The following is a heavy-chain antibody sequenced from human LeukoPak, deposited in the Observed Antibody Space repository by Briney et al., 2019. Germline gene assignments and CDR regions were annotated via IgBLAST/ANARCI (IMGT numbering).Heavy chain of an antibody. D-gene: IGHD3-3*01. CDR1: GGSVSSGSYY. J-gene: IGHJ6*02. CDR3: ARGVGYDFWIYYYGMDV. Sequence: SETLSLTCTVSGGSVSSGSYYWSWIRQPPGKGLEWIGYIYYSGSTNYNPSLKSRVTISVDTSKNQFSLKLSSVTAADTAVYYCARGVGYDFWIYYYGMDVWGQGTTVTVSS. CDR2: IYYSGST. V-gene: IGHV4-61*01.